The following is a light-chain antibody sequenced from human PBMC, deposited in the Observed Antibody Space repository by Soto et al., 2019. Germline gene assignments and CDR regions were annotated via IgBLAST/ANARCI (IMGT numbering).Light chain of an antibody. CDR3: QKYNGNS. Sequence: DIQLIHAPSILSASVGDRVTITCRASQSISSWLAWYQQKPGKATKLLIYDASSLESGVPSRFSGSGSGTEFTLTISILQPDDFATYYSQKYNGNSFGQGTKVDIK. CDR1: QSISSW. V-gene: IGKV1-5*01. CDR2: DAS. J-gene: IGKJ2*01.